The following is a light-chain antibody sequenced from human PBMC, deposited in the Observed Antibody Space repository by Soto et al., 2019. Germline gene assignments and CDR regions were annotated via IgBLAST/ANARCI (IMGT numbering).Light chain of an antibody. Sequence: QSVLTQPASVSGSPGQSITISCTGGSSDVGSYNRVSWYRQHPGKAPQLMLYEVSNRPSGVSNRFSGSKSGNTASLTISGLQAEDEADYFCSSLTRSDTWVIGGGTKLTVL. V-gene: IGLV2-14*02. J-gene: IGLJ3*02. CDR2: EVS. CDR1: SSDVGSYNR. CDR3: SSLTRSDTWV.